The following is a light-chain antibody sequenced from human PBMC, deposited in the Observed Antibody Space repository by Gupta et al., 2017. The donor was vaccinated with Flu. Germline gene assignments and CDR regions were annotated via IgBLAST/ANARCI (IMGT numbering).Light chain of an antibody. CDR2: EVT. CDR3: TSYEGSNNLWV. V-gene: IGLV2-8*01. CDR1: SSDVGAYDH. J-gene: IGLJ1*01. Sequence: QSALTQTPSASGSPAQSVTISCTGTSSDVGAYDHVSWYQQHPGKTPKLIIYEVTKRPSGVPDRFSGSKSGNTASLTVSGLQAEDEADYYCTSYEGSNNLWVFGTGTKVTVL.